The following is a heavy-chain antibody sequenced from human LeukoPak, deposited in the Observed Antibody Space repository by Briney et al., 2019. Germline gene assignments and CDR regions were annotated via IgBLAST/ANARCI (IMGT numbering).Heavy chain of an antibody. J-gene: IGHJ1*01. CDR2: ISGSGGST. V-gene: IGHV3-23*01. Sequence: GGSLRLSCAASGFTFSSYAMSWVRQAPGKGLEWVSAISGSGGSTYYADSVKGRFTISRDNSKNTLYLQMNSLRAEDTAVYYCAKDQINTIFGPNEYFQHWGQGTLVTVSS. CDR1: GFTFSSYA. CDR3: AKDQINTIFGPNEYFQH. D-gene: IGHD3-3*01.